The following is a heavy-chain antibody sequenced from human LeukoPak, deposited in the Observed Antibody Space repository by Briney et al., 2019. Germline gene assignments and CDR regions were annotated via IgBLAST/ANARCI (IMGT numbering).Heavy chain of an antibody. CDR3: ARGSDTAMVFPARELYYFDY. J-gene: IGHJ4*02. V-gene: IGHV4-59*01. Sequence: PSETLSLTCTVSGGSISSYYWSWIRQPPGKGLEWIGYIYYSGSTNYNPSLKSRVTISVDTSKNQFSLKLSSVTAADTAVHYCARGSDTAMVFPARELYYFDYWGQGTLVTVSS. CDR1: GGSISSYY. D-gene: IGHD5-18*01. CDR2: IYYSGST.